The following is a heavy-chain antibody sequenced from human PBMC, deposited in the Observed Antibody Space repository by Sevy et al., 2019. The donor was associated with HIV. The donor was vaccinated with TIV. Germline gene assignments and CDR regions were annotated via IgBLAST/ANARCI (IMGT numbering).Heavy chain of an antibody. CDR2: IGNDGSNK. D-gene: IGHD3-22*01. J-gene: IGHJ4*02. CDR3: ARGGDFNDRSAKGEVDY. V-gene: IGHV3-33*01. CDR1: GFTFSNYG. Sequence: GGSLRLSCAASGFTFSNYGMHWVRQAPGKGLEWVAVIGNDGSNKYYADSVKGRFTISRDNSKNTLYLQMNSLRVEDTAGYFCARGGDFNDRSAKGEVDYWGQGTLVTVSS.